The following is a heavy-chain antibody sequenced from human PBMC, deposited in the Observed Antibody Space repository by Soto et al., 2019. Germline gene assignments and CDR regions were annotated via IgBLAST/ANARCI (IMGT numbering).Heavy chain of an antibody. D-gene: IGHD3-22*01. Sequence: QVQLVESGGGVVQPGRSLRLSCAASGFTFSSYAMHWVRQAPGKGLEWVAFISYDGSNKYYPDSVKGRFTISRDNSKNTLYLQMNSLRAEDTAVYYCARDGSPYYYDSSGYYSYDFDYWGQGTLVTVSS. CDR3: ARDGSPYYYDSSGYYSYDFDY. V-gene: IGHV3-30-3*01. CDR1: GFTFSSYA. CDR2: ISYDGSNK. J-gene: IGHJ4*02.